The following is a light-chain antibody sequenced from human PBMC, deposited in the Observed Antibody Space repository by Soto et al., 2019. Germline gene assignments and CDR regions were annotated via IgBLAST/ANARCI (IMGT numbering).Light chain of an antibody. J-gene: IGKJ1*01. CDR3: QQYYSYST. CDR2: KAS. Sequence: IQMPQSPSTLSASVGDRVTITCRASQNINTWLAWYQQKPGKAPKLLIYKASSLESGVPSKFSGSGSGTEFTLTISGLQPDDFATYYCQQYYSYSTFGQGTKVDIK. CDR1: QNINTW. V-gene: IGKV1-5*03.